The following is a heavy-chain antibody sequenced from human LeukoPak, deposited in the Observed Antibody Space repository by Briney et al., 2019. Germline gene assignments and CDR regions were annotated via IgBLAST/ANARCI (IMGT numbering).Heavy chain of an antibody. CDR2: IYHSGST. CDR3: ARLRRGIAVAGSRFDY. CDR1: GYSISNGYH. V-gene: IGHV4-38-2*01. Sequence: SETLSLTCAVSGYSISNGYHWGWIRQPPGKGLEWIGSIYHSGSTYYNPSLKSRVTISVDTSKNQFSLKLSSVTAADTAVYYCARLRRGIAVAGSRFDYWGQGTLVTVSS. J-gene: IGHJ4*02. D-gene: IGHD6-19*01.